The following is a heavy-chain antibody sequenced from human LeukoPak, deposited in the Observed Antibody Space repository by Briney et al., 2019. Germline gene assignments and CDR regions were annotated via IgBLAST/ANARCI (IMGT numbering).Heavy chain of an antibody. CDR3: ARGGVYCSSVSCSVDY. Sequence: GGSLRLSCTASGFTFGDYAMSWFRQAPGKGLEWVGFIRSKAYGGTTENAASVKGRFTISRDDSKSIAYLQMNSLKAEDTAVYYCARGGVYCSSVSCSVDYWGQGILVTVSS. D-gene: IGHD2-2*01. V-gene: IGHV3-49*03. CDR2: IRSKAYGGTT. CDR1: GFTFGDYA. J-gene: IGHJ4*02.